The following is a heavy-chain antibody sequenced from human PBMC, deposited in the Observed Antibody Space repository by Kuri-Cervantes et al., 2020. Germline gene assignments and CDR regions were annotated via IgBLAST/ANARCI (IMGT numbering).Heavy chain of an antibody. Sequence: GGSLRLSCAASGFTFGDYAMHWVRQAPGKGLEWVSGISWNSGSIGYADSVKGRFTISRDNAKNSLYLQMNSLRAEDTAVYYCARDRGTTDDYYMDVWGKGTTVTVSS. D-gene: IGHD1-7*01. CDR1: GFTFGDYA. J-gene: IGHJ6*03. V-gene: IGHV3-9*01. CDR2: ISWNSGSI. CDR3: ARDRGTTDDYYMDV.